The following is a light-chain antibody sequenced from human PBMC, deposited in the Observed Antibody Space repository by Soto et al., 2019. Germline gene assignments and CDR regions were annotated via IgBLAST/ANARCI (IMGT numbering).Light chain of an antibody. CDR2: DAS. J-gene: IGKJ1*01. CDR1: QDIGTY. V-gene: IGKV1-8*01. Sequence: AIRMTQSPSSFSASTGDRVSITCRATQDIGTYLAWYQQIPGKAPKLLIYDASTLQTGVPSRFSGSGSGTDFTLTISYLQSEDFGTYYCQQFYNYPRTFGQGT. CDR3: QQFYNYPRT.